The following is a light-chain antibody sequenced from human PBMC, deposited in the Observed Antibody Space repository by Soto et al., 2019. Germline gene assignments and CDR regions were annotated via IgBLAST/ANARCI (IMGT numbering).Light chain of an antibody. V-gene: IGKV1-9*01. Sequence: SQSPSSLCSSFSYIVTIIFRASQDISSYVAWYQQKPGKGPKLLIYAASTLQSGVPSRFSGSGSGTEFTLTISSLQTDDFASYYCQQYNDNWTFGQGPKVDIK. CDR2: AAS. CDR1: QDISSY. CDR3: QQYNDNWT. J-gene: IGKJ1*01.